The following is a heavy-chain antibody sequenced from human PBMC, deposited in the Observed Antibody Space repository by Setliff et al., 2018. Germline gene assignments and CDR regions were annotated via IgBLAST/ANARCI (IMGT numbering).Heavy chain of an antibody. D-gene: IGHD3-10*02. V-gene: IGHV1-69*13. CDR3: ARDRRRVFGNYVNNLDY. CDR2: ITPKIGTA. Sequence: AASVKVSCKTSGFGFTTFGFTWVRQAPGQGLEWMGRITPKIGTANYAQKFQGRVSITADESTSTAYIELSSLTSEDTAVYYCARDRRRVFGNYVNNLDYWGQGTLVTVSS. CDR1: GFGFTTFG. J-gene: IGHJ4*02.